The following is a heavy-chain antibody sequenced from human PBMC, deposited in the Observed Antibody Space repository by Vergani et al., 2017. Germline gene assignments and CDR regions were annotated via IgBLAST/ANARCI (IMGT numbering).Heavy chain of an antibody. J-gene: IGHJ6*02. CDR3: ARGEITIFGADYYYYGMDV. V-gene: IGHV1-69-2*01. D-gene: IGHD3-3*01. CDR2: VDPEDGET. CDR1: GYTFTDYY. Sequence: EVQLVQSGAEVKKPGATVKISCKVSGYTFTDYYMHWVQQAPGKGLEWMGLVDPEDGETIYAEKFQGRVTITADTSTDTAYMELSSLRSEDTAVYYCARGEITIFGADYYYYGMDVWGQGTTVTVSS.